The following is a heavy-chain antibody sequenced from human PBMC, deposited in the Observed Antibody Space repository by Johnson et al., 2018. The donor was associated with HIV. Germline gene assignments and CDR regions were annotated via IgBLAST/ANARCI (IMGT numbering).Heavy chain of an antibody. J-gene: IGHJ3*02. D-gene: IGHD4-17*01. Sequence: QVQLVESGGGVVRPGGSLRLSCAASGFTFDDYGMSWVRQAPGKGLEWVSVISYDGSNKYYADSVKGRFTMSRDDSKNTLYLQMNSLKTEDTGVYYCTTDRRHGEGIWGQGTMVTVSS. CDR1: GFTFDDYG. CDR2: ISYDGSNK. CDR3: TTDRRHGEGI. V-gene: IGHV3-30*03.